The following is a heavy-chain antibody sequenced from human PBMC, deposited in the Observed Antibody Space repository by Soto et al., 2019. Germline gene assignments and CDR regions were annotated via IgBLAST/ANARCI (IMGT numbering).Heavy chain of an antibody. V-gene: IGHV1-24*01. D-gene: IGHD6-19*01. J-gene: IGHJ4*02. CDR3: ATIGYSSGWALCDY. CDR2: FDPEDGET. CDR1: GYTLTELS. Sequence: GASVKVSCKVSGYTLTELSMHWVRQAPGKGLEWMGGFDPEDGETIYAQKFQGRVTMTEDTSTDTAYMELSSLRSEDTAVYYCATIGYSSGWALCDYWGQATLVNGSS.